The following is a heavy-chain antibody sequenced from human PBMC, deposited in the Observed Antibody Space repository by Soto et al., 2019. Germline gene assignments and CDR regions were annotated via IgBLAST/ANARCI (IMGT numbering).Heavy chain of an antibody. CDR1: GYIFVNYG. V-gene: IGHV1-18*01. Sequence: QVQLVQSGDEVKKPGASVKVSCKASGYIFVNYGIAWVRQAPRQGLEWMGWISPYTGNTHSASKVQGRLTMTTDTSTSTAYMDRGSLPSDDTAVYYCVMVDNCGTPPPQDVWGQGTTVTVSS. J-gene: IGHJ6*02. D-gene: IGHD1-1*01. CDR2: ISPYTGNT. CDR3: VMVDNCGTPPPQDV.